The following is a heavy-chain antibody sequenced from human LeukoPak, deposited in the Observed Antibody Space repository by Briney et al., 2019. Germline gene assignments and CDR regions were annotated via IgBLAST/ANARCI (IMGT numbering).Heavy chain of an antibody. CDR3: ARRGHSSSSSAGYYYYYMDV. CDR1: GGSISSGGYY. CDR2: IYYSGST. Sequence: SQTLSLTCTVSGGSISSGGYYWSWIRQHPGKGLEWIGYIYYSGSTYYNPSLKSRVTISVDTSKSQFSLKLSSVTAADTAVYYCARRGHSSSSSAGYYYYYMDVWGKGTTVTVSS. J-gene: IGHJ6*03. V-gene: IGHV4-31*03. D-gene: IGHD6-6*01.